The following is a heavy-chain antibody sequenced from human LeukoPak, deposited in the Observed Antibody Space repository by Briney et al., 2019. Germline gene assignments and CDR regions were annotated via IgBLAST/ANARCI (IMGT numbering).Heavy chain of an antibody. J-gene: IGHJ4*02. CDR3: ARVTSGYSSSWYSFDY. CDR1: GYTFTGYY. V-gene: IGHV1-2*04. Sequence: ASVKVSCKASGYTFTGYYMHWVRQAPGQGLEWMGWINPSSGGTNYAQKFQGWVTMTRDTSISTAYMELSRLRSDDTAVYYCARVTSGYSSSWYSFDYWGQGTLVTVSS. D-gene: IGHD6-13*01. CDR2: INPSSGGT.